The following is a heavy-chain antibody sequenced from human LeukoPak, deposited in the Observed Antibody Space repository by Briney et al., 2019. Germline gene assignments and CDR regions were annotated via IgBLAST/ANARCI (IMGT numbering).Heavy chain of an antibody. Sequence: GESLKISCESSGYTFTSYWIGWVRQMPGKGLEWMGIIYPADSDTRYSPSFQGQVTISADKSTSTAYLQWSSLKASDTAMYYCARSMIRGSSGAFDIWGQGTMVTVSS. D-gene: IGHD3-10*01. CDR2: IYPADSDT. CDR3: ARSMIRGSSGAFDI. V-gene: IGHV5-51*01. J-gene: IGHJ3*02. CDR1: GYTFTSYW.